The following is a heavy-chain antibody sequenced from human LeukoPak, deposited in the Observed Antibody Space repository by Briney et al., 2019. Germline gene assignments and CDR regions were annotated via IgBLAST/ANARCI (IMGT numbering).Heavy chain of an antibody. CDR3: ARDCSGGSCYGAFDI. J-gene: IGHJ3*02. CDR2: IYDSGST. V-gene: IGHV4-30-4*01. CDR1: GASIRSGDYY. D-gene: IGHD2-15*01. Sequence: SETLSLTCTVSGASIRSGDYYWSWIRQPPGKGLEWIGYIYDSGSTYYNPSLKSRITISVDTSENRFSLKLSSVTATDTAVYYCARDCSGGSCYGAFDIWGRGTMVTVSS.